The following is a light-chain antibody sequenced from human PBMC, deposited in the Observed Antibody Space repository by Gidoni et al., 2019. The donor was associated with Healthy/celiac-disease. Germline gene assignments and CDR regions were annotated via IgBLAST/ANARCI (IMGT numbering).Light chain of an antibody. V-gene: IGKV4-1*01. Sequence: DIVMTQSPDSLAVSLGERATINCKSSQSVLYSSNKKNYLAWYQQKPGQPPTLLIYWASTRESGVPDRFSGSGSGTDFTLTISSLQSEDVAVYYCQQYYSTPRFTFGPGTKVDIK. CDR2: WAS. CDR1: QSVLYSSNKKNY. CDR3: QQYYSTPRFT. J-gene: IGKJ3*01.